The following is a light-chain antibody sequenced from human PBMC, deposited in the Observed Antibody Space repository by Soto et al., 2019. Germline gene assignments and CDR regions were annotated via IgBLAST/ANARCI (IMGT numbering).Light chain of an antibody. CDR2: AAT. J-gene: IGKJ1*01. CDR1: QSINIY. Sequence: DIQMTQSPSSLSASVGDRITITCRASQSINIYLNWYQQKPGKAPKLLIFAATSLQSGVPSNFSGSGSGTEFTLTISSLQPEDSATYYCHQTYANPWTFGQGNRVEI. V-gene: IGKV1-39*01. CDR3: HQTYANPWT.